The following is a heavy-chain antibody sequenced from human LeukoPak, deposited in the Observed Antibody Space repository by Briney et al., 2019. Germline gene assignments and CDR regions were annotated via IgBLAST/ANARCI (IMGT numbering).Heavy chain of an antibody. CDR3: AKIYCSTTSCQCFDY. V-gene: IGHV3-23*01. CDR1: GFTFSSYA. D-gene: IGHD2-2*01. J-gene: IGHJ4*02. Sequence: PGGSLRLSCAASGFTFSSYAMSGVRQAPGKGLEWVSALSSSGGNTYHADSVKGRVTISRDNSKNTLSLQMNSLRAEDTAVYYCAKIYCSTTSCQCFDYWGQGTLVTVSS. CDR2: LSSSGGNT.